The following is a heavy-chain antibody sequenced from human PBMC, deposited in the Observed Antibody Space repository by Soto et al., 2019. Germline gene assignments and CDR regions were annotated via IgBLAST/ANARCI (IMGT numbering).Heavy chain of an antibody. D-gene: IGHD2-15*01. V-gene: IGHV4-59*01. J-gene: IGHJ6*03. CDR3: ARVGYCSGGSCYHYYYYYMDV. CDR2: IYYSGST. Sequence: KSSETLSLTCTVSGGSISSYYWSWIRQPPGKGLEWIGYIYYSGSTNYNPSLKSRVTISVDTSKNQFSLKLSSVTAADTAVYYCARVGYCSGGSCYHYYYYYMDVWGKGTTVTVSS. CDR1: GGSISSYY.